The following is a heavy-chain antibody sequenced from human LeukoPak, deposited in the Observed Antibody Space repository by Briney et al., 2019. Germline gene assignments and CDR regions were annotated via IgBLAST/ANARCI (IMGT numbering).Heavy chain of an antibody. Sequence: PSETLSLTRAVYGGSFSGYYWSWIRQPPGKGLEWIGEINHSGSTNYNPSLKSRVTISVDTSKNQFSLKLNSVTAADTAVYYCARDPYYDILTGYLIRGAFDIWGLGTMVTVSS. CDR1: GGSFSGYY. CDR3: ARDPYYDILTGYLIRGAFDI. V-gene: IGHV4-34*01. CDR2: INHSGST. J-gene: IGHJ3*02. D-gene: IGHD3-9*01.